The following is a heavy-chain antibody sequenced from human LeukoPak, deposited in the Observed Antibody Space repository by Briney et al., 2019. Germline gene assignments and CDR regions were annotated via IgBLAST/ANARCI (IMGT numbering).Heavy chain of an antibody. CDR2: ISAYNGNT. V-gene: IGHV1-18*01. Sequence: GASVKVSCKASDYTFTSYGISWVRQAPGQGLEWMGWISAYNGNTNYAQKLQGRVTMTTDTSTSTAYMELRSLRSDDTAVYYCASYLRDATSLDYWGQGTLVTVSS. J-gene: IGHJ4*02. D-gene: IGHD2-15*01. CDR1: DYTFTSYG. CDR3: ASYLRDATSLDY.